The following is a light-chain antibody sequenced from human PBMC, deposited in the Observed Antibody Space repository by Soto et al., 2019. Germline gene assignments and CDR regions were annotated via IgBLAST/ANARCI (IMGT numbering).Light chain of an antibody. CDR2: EVS. CDR3: SSYTSSSTLYV. CDR1: SSDVGGYNY. Sequence: QSALTQPASVSGSPGQSITISCTGTSSDVGGYNYVSWYQQPPGKAPKLMIYEVSNRPSGVSNRFSGSKSGNTASLAISGLQAEDEADYYCSSYTSSSTLYVFGPGTKLTVL. J-gene: IGLJ1*01. V-gene: IGLV2-14*01.